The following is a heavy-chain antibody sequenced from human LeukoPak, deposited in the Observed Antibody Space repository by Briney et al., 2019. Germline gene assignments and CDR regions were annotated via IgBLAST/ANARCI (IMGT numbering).Heavy chain of an antibody. V-gene: IGHV3-23*01. CDR1: GFTFSSYA. J-gene: IGHJ5*02. Sequence: GGSLRLSCAASGFTFSSYAMSWVRQAPGKGLEWVSAISGSGGSTYYADSVKGRFTISRDNSKNTLYLQMNSLRAEDTAVYYCAKPVVAAHTAYNWFDPWGQGTLVTVSS. D-gene: IGHD2-15*01. CDR2: ISGSGGST. CDR3: AKPVVAAHTAYNWFDP.